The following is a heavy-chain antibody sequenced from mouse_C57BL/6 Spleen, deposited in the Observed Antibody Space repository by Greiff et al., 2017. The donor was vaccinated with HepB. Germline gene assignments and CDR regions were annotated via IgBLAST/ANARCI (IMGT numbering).Heavy chain of an antibody. CDR3: AREITTVVGGAMDY. CDR2: INYDGSST. CDR1: GFTFSDYY. Sequence: DVMLVESEGGLVQPGSSMKLSCTASGFTFSDYYMAWVRQVPEKGLEWVANINYDGSSTYYLDSLKSRFIISRDNAKNILYLQMSSLKSEDTATYYCAREITTVVGGAMDYWGQGTSVTVSS. J-gene: IGHJ4*01. V-gene: IGHV5-16*01. D-gene: IGHD1-1*01.